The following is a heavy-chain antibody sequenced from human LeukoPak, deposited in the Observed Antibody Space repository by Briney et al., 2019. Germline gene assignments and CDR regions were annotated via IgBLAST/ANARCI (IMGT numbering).Heavy chain of an antibody. CDR2: ISVYNGNT. J-gene: IGHJ3*02. V-gene: IGHV1-18*01. D-gene: IGHD3-22*01. CDR1: GYTFTNYG. Sequence: GASVKVSCTASGYTFTNYGISWVRQAPGQGLEWMGWISVYNGNTNYAQRLQGRVTMTTDTSTSTAYMELSSLRSEDTAVYYCARAAYYYDSSGYNAFDIWGQGTMVTVSS. CDR3: ARAAYYYDSSGYNAFDI.